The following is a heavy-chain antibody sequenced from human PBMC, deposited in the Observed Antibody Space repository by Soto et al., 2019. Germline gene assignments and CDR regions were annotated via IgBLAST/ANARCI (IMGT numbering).Heavy chain of an antibody. J-gene: IGHJ6*02. CDR1: GYTFTGYY. Sequence: ASVKVSCKASGYTFTGYYMHWVRQAPGQGLEWMGWINPNSGGTNYAQKFQGRVTMTRDTSISTAYMELSRLRSDDTAVYYCARVGASSGWYYYYYYGMDVWGQGTTVTVSS. CDR2: INPNSGGT. V-gene: IGHV1-2*02. D-gene: IGHD6-19*01. CDR3: ARVGASSGWYYYYYYGMDV.